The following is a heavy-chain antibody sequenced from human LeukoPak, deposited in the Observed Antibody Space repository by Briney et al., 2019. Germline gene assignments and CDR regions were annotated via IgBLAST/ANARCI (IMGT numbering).Heavy chain of an antibody. J-gene: IGHJ4*02. V-gene: IGHV1-69*01. CDR1: GGTFSSYA. CDR3: ARAGVGVYCSSTSCYTGVDY. CDR2: IIPIFGTA. Sequence: SVTVSCKASGGTFSSYAISWVRQAPGQGLEWMGGIIPIFGTANYAQKFQGRVTITADESTSTAYMELSSLRSEDTAVYYCARAGVGVYCSSTSCYTGVDYWGQGTLVTVSS. D-gene: IGHD2-2*02.